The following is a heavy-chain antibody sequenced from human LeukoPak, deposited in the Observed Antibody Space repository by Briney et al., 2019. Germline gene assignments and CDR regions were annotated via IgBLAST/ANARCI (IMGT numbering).Heavy chain of an antibody. V-gene: IGHV3-11*01. CDR1: GFTFSNYY. Sequence: RTGGSLRLSCAASGFTFSNYYMSWIRQAPGKGLEWVSYINTIGTTIYSADSLKGRFTISRDNAKNSLSLQMDNLRAEDTAVYYCARGDFGRHAFDFWGQGTMVTVSS. CDR3: ARGDFGRHAFDF. D-gene: IGHD2/OR15-2a*01. J-gene: IGHJ3*01. CDR2: INTIGTTI.